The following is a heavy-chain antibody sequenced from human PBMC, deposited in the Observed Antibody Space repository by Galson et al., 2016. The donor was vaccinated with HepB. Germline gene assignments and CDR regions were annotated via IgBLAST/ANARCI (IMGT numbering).Heavy chain of an antibody. J-gene: IGHJ4*02. V-gene: IGHV3-33*06. CDR3: AKNRNAGTWYYSDY. CDR2: IWFDGSNK. D-gene: IGHD1-14*01. CDR1: GFIFSSYG. Sequence: SLRLSCAASGFIFSSYGMHWVRQAPGKGLEWVALIWFDGSNKYYGDSVKGRFTISRDNSKNTLCLQMNSLRAEDTAVYYCAKNRNAGTWYYSDYWGQGTLVTVSS.